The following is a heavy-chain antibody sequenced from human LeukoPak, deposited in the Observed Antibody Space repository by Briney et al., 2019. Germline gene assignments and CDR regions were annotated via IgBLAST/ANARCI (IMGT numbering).Heavy chain of an antibody. CDR2: INPNSGGT. J-gene: IGHJ4*02. D-gene: IGHD3-22*01. V-gene: IGHV1-2*02. Sequence: GASVKVSCKASGYTFTGYYMHWVRQAPGQGLEWMGWINPNSGGTNYAQKFQGRVTMTRDTSISTAYMELSRLRSDDTAVYYCAGAGGYYDSSGYSSGVYYWGQGTLVTVSS. CDR3: AGAGGYYDSSGYSSGVYY. CDR1: GYTFTGYY.